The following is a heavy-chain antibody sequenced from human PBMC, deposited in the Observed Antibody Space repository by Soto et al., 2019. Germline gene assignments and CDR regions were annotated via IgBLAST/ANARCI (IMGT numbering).Heavy chain of an antibody. J-gene: IGHJ4*02. D-gene: IGHD2-2*02. Sequence: QVQLVQSGAEVKKPGASVKVSCKASGYTFSNYDINWVRQATGQGLEWMGWMSPNSGRTGYAQKFQGRVNMTRNTSSRTDYMELSSLRSEDTAVYYCARGKRYTNDYWGQGTLVTVSS. CDR3: ARGKRYTNDY. CDR1: GYTFSNYD. CDR2: MSPNSGRT. V-gene: IGHV1-8*01.